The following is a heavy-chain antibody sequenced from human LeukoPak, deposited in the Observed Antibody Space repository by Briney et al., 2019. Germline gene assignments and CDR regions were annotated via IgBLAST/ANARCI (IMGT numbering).Heavy chain of an antibody. CDR2: IKQDGSAK. J-gene: IGHJ4*02. D-gene: IGHD6-13*01. V-gene: IGHV3-7*01. Sequence: GGSLRLSCAASGFTFNRYWMSWVRQAPGKELQWVANIKQDGSAKYYVDSVKGRFTISRDNAKNSLYLQMNSLRAEDTAVYYCARDYGAAAGLIDYWGQGTLVTVSS. CDR1: GFTFNRYW. CDR3: ARDYGAAAGLIDY.